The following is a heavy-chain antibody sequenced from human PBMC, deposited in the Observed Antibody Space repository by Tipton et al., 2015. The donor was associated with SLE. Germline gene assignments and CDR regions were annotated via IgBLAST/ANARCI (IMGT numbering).Heavy chain of an antibody. CDR1: GFTFSNYW. D-gene: IGHD3-16*01. J-gene: IGHJ4*02. V-gene: IGHV3-74*03. Sequence: SLRLSCAASGFTFSNYWMHWVRQAPGKGLVWVARIHADGRSTTYADSVKGRFTVSRDNAKNILDLQMNSLTVEDTAVYYCAREIGVGEFLGFDYWGQGNLVTVSS. CDR2: IHADGRST. CDR3: AREIGVGEFLGFDY.